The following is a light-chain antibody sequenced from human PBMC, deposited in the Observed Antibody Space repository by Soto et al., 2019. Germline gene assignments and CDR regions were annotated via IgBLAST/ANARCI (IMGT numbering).Light chain of an antibody. CDR2: AAS. J-gene: IGKJ1*01. CDR3: QQYSSTPRT. V-gene: IGKV3-20*01. CDR1: QSIGTNY. Sequence: ENRLTQSPGTLSLSPGERATLSCRASQSIGTNYVAWFQQKPGQAPTLLIYAASRRATGIPDRFSGSGSGTEFTLTISRLEPEDFGVYFCQQYSSTPRTFGQGTKVEFK.